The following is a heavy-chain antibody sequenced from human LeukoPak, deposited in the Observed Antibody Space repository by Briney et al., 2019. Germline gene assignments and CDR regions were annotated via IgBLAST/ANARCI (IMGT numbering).Heavy chain of an antibody. Sequence: ASVKVSCKASGYTFTNYGISWVRQAPGQGLEWMGWISAYNGNTNYAQKLQGRVTMTTETSTSTDYMELRSLRSDDTAVYYCARDQGIAAAVPGYWGQGTLVTVSS. D-gene: IGHD6-13*01. CDR3: ARDQGIAAAVPGY. CDR1: GYTFTNYG. V-gene: IGHV1-18*01. J-gene: IGHJ4*02. CDR2: ISAYNGNT.